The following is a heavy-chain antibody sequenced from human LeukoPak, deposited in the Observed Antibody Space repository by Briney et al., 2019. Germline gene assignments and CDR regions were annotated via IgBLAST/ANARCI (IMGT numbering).Heavy chain of an antibody. V-gene: IGHV3-48*03. Sequence: QSGGSLRLSCAASGFTFSSYEMNGVRQAPGKGLEWVSYISRTGTTIYYADSVKGRFTISRDNAKNSLFLQMNSLRAEDTAVYYCARYVVAPAVTKFDPWGQGTLVTVSS. J-gene: IGHJ5*02. CDR3: ARYVVAPAVTKFDP. D-gene: IGHD2-2*01. CDR2: ISRTGTTI. CDR1: GFTFSSYE.